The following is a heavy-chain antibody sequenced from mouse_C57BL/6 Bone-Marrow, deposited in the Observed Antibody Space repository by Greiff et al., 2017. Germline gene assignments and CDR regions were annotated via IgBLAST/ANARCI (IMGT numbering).Heavy chain of an antibody. D-gene: IGHD2-2*01. J-gene: IGHJ4*01. V-gene: IGHV5-9*01. Sequence: EVKLEESGGGLVKPGGSLKLSCAASGFTFSSYTMSWVRQTPEKRLEWVATISGGGGNTYYPDSVKGRFTVSRDNAKNTLYLQLSSLRSEDTALYYCARGRLRQFHYYAMDYWGQGTSVTVSS. CDR1: GFTFSSYT. CDR3: ARGRLRQFHYYAMDY. CDR2: ISGGGGNT.